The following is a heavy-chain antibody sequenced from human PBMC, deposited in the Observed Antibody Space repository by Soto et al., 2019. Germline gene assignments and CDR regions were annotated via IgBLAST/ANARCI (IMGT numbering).Heavy chain of an antibody. CDR3: ARVAVDGYNYPYYFDY. CDR1: GGSISSYY. V-gene: IGHV4-59*01. D-gene: IGHD5-12*01. CDR2: IYYSGST. J-gene: IGHJ4*02. Sequence: SETLSLTCTVSGGSISSYYWSWIRQPPGKGLEWIGCIYYSGSTNYNPSLKSRVTISVDTSKNQFSLKLSSVTAADTAVYYCARVAVDGYNYPYYFDYWGQGTLVTVSS.